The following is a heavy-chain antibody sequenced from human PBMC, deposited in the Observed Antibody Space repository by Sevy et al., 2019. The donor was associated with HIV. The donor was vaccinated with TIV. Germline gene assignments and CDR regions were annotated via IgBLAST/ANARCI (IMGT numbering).Heavy chain of an antibody. CDR1: GDSISGYY. J-gene: IGHJ6*02. CDR2: IYYSGNT. V-gene: IGHV4-59*01. Sequence: SETLSLTCTVSGDSISGYYWSWIRQPPGKGLEWIGYIYYSGNTNYNPSLKSRVTKSVDTSKNQFSLMLSSVTAADTAIYYCAGAYQYYYYGMDVWAQGTTVTVSS. CDR3: AGAYQYYYYGMDV. D-gene: IGHD3-10*01.